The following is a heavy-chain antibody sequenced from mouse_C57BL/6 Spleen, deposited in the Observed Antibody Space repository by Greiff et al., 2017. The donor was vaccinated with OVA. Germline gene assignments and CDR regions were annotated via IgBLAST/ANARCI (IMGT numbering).Heavy chain of an antibody. CDR3: ARQIYYDYDDLFAY. V-gene: IGHV5-6*01. D-gene: IGHD2-4*01. Sequence: EVNLVESGGDLVKPGGSLKLSCAASGFTFSSYGMSWVRQTPDKRLEWVATISSGGSYTYYPDSVKGRFTISRDNAKNTLYLQMSSLKSEDTAMYYCARQIYYDYDDLFAYWGQGTLVTVSA. CDR1: GFTFSSYG. CDR2: ISSGGSYT. J-gene: IGHJ3*01.